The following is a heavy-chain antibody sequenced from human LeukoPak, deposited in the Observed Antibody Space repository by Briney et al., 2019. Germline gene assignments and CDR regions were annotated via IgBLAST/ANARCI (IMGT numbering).Heavy chain of an antibody. Sequence: SETLSLTCAVYGGSFSGYYWSWIRQPPGKGLEWIGEINHSGSTNYNPSLKSRVTISVDTSKNQFSLKLSSVTAADTAVYYCARGLAAAASTWRRGPLVTVSS. CDR2: INHSGST. D-gene: IGHD6-13*01. V-gene: IGHV4-34*01. CDR1: GGSFSGYY. J-gene: IGHJ5*02. CDR3: ARGLAAAAST.